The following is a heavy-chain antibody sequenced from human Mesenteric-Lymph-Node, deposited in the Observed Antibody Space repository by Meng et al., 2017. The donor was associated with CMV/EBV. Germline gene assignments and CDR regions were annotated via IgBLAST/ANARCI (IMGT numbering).Heavy chain of an antibody. V-gene: IGHV4-34*01. Sequence: SETLSLTCAVYGGSFSGYYWSWIRQPPGKGLEWIGEINHSGSTNYNPSLKSRVTIPVDTSKNQFSLKLSSVTAADTAVYSCARLKVRSGGSGSYFIRYYGMDVWGQGTTVTVSS. D-gene: IGHD3-10*01. CDR2: INHSGST. CDR3: ARLKVRSGGSGSYFIRYYGMDV. J-gene: IGHJ6*02. CDR1: GGSFSGYY.